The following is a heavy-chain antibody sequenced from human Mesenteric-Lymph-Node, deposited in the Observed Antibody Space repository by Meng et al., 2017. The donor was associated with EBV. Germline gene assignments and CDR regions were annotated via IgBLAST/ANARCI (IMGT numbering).Heavy chain of an antibody. CDR3: ARVETTYTVTTGGFGY. CDR1: GGSFSGYY. V-gene: IGHV4-34*01. CDR2: INHSGST. J-gene: IGHJ4*02. Sequence: QVQLQQWGAGLLKPSETLSLTCDVYGGSFSGYYWSWIRQPPGKGLEWIGEINHSGSTNYNPSLTSRVTISVDTSKNQFSLSLSSVTAADTALYYCARVETTYTVTTGGFGYWGQGTLVTVSS. D-gene: IGHD4-17*01.